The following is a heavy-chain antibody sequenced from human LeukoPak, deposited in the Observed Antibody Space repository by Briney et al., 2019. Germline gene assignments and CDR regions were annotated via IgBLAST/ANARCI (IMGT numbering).Heavy chain of an antibody. CDR2: ISAYNGNT. CDR1: GYTFTSYG. Sequence: ASVKVSCKASGYTFTSYGISWVRQAPGQGLEWMGWISAYNGNTNYAQKLQGRVTMTTDTSTSTAYMELRSLRSDDTAAYYCARTIYCSGGSCYFSRSYNWFDPWGQGTLVTVSS. J-gene: IGHJ5*02. CDR3: ARTIYCSGGSCYFSRSYNWFDP. D-gene: IGHD2-15*01. V-gene: IGHV1-18*01.